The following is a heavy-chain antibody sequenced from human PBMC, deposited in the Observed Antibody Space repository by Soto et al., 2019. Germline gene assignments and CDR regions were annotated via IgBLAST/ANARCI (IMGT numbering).Heavy chain of an antibody. D-gene: IGHD5-12*01. J-gene: IGHJ4*02. V-gene: IGHV4-34*01. CDR2: INQSGTT. Sequence: QAQLQQWGAGLLKPSETLSLTCSFHGVSFSGYFWSWIRRPPGKGLEWIGEINQSGTTHYNPSLKSRLTISVTTSTNQISLNLTSVTAADTAVYYCARRYSGSGYYESWGQGSPVTISP. CDR3: ARRYSGSGYYES. CDR1: GVSFSGYF.